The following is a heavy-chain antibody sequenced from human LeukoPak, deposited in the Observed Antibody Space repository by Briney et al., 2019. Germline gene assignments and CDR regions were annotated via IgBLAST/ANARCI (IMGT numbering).Heavy chain of an antibody. Sequence: GGSLRLSCAASGFTFSNAWMSWVRQAPGKGLEWVGRIKSETDGGTTDYAAPVKGTFTISRDDSENTLYLQMNSLKTEDTAVYYCTRRSSAAGRQYFDCWGQGTLVTVSS. CDR3: TRRSSAAGRQYFDC. V-gene: IGHV3-15*01. D-gene: IGHD6-13*01. J-gene: IGHJ4*02. CDR2: IKSETDGGTT. CDR1: GFTFSNAW.